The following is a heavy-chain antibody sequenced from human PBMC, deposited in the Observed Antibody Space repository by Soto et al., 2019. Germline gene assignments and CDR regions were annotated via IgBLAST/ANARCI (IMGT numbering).Heavy chain of an antibody. J-gene: IGHJ4*02. Sequence: PSETLSLTCTISGGSISSYYWNWIRQPPGKGPEWIGFISYSGSTNYNPSPRSRVTISVDTSKTQFSLRLSSLTAGDTAVYYCARSAAADYLDYWGQGIPVTVSS. CDR2: ISYSGST. V-gene: IGHV4-59*01. CDR3: ARSAAADYLDY. D-gene: IGHD6-13*01. CDR1: GGSISSYY.